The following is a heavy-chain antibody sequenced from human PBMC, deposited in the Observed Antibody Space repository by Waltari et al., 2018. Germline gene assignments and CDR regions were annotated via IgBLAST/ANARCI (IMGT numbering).Heavy chain of an antibody. CDR2: INHSGRT. V-gene: IGHV4-34*01. D-gene: IGHD6-19*01. CDR3: ARRGIAVAGSPYFDY. J-gene: IGHJ4*02. CDR1: GGSFSGYD. Sequence: QVQLQQWGAGLLKPSETLSLTCAVYGGSFSGYDWTWIRRPPGKGLEWIGEINHSGRTNYNPSLKSRVTISVDTSKNQFSLKLSSVTAADTAVYYCARRGIAVAGSPYFDYWGQGTLVTVSS.